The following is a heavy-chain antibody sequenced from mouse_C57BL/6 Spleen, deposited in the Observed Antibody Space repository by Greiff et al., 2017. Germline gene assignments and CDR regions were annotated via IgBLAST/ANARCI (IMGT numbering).Heavy chain of an antibody. D-gene: IGHD4-1*02. J-gene: IGHJ3*01. Sequence: VKLVESGPGLVAPSQSLSITCTVSGFSLTSYAISWVRQPPGKGLEWLGVIWTGGGTNYNSALKSRLSINKDNSKSQVVLKMNSLQTDDTDRYYCARESQLGRAWFAYWGQGTLVTVSA. V-gene: IGHV2-9-1*01. CDR3: ARESQLGRAWFAY. CDR2: IWTGGGT. CDR1: GFSLTSYA.